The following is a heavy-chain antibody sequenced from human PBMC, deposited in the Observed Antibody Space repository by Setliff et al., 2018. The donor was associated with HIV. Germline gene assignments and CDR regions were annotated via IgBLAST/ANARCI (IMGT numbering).Heavy chain of an antibody. Sequence: ASVKVSCKASGGTFSSYGFSWVRQAPGQGLEWMGGVIPIFGTANYAQKFQGRVTITADESTSTVYMDLSSLGSEDTAMYYCAKESTIAARPARYFDLWGRGTLVTVSS. V-gene: IGHV1-69*13. CDR1: GGTFSSYG. D-gene: IGHD6-6*01. J-gene: IGHJ2*01. CDR2: VIPIFGTA. CDR3: AKESTIAARPARYFDL.